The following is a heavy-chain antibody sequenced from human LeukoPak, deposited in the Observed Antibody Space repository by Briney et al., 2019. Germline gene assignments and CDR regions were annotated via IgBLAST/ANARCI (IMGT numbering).Heavy chain of an antibody. CDR2: ISGSGGST. CDR1: GFTFSSYA. J-gene: IGHJ4*02. D-gene: IGHD3-10*01. V-gene: IGHV3-23*01. CDR3: AGYYYGSGSYYHKGYY. Sequence: GVSLRLSCAASGFTFSSYAMSWVRQAPGKGLEWVSGISGSGGSTYYAESVKGRFTISRDNSKNTLYLQMNSLRAEDTAVYYCAGYYYGSGSYYHKGYYGGQGTLGTVSS.